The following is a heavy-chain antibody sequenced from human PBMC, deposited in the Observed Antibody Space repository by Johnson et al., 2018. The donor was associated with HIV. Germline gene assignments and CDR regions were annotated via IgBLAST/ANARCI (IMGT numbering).Heavy chain of an antibody. V-gene: IGHV3-30-3*01. J-gene: IGHJ3*02. CDR3: ARGITWYYYDSSGYSSAFDI. Sequence: QVQLVESGGGVVQPGRSLRLSCAASGFTFSSYAMHWVRQAPGKGLEWVAVISYDGSNKYYADSVKGRFTISRDNSKNTLYLQMNSLRAEDTAVDYCARGITWYYYDSSGYSSAFDIWGQGTMVTVSS. D-gene: IGHD3-22*01. CDR1: GFTFSSYA. CDR2: ISYDGSNK.